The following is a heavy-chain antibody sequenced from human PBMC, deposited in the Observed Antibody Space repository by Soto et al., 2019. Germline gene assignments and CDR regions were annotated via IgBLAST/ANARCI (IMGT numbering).Heavy chain of an antibody. V-gene: IGHV4-59*01. CDR3: ARRTYYDPSMDV. J-gene: IGHJ6*04. CDR2: IYYSGST. Sequence: SETLSLTCTVSGGSISSYYWSWIRQPPGKGLEWIGYIYYSGSTNYNPSLKSRVTISVDTSKNQFSLKLSSVTAADTAVYYCARRTYYDPSMDVWGKGTTVTVSS. D-gene: IGHD3-3*01. CDR1: GGSISSYY.